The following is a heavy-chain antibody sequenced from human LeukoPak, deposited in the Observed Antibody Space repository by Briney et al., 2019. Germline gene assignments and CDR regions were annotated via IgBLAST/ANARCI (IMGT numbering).Heavy chain of an antibody. V-gene: IGHV4-59*08. CDR2: IYYSGST. D-gene: IGHD2-15*01. CDR3: ARLGCSGGSCYDEY. J-gene: IGHJ4*02. CDR1: GGSISSYY. Sequence: SETLSLTCTVSGGSISSYYWSWIRPPPGKGLEWIGYIYYSGSTKYNASLKSRVTISVDTSKNQFSLNLSSVTAADTAVYYCARLGCSGGSCYDEYWGQGTLVTVSS.